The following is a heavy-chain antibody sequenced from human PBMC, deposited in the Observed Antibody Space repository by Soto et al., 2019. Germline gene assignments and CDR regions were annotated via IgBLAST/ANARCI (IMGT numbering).Heavy chain of an antibody. D-gene: IGHD3-22*01. Sequence: GESLKISCRTSGYRFTSYWIAWVRQIPGKGLEWMGIIFPSDSDTRYSPSFQGQVTISADRSTSTVFLQWASLKASDTAVYFCARKGKSGYFNWFDPWGQGTLVTV. CDR3: ARKGKSGYFNWFDP. V-gene: IGHV5-51*01. CDR1: GYRFTSYW. CDR2: IFPSDSDT. J-gene: IGHJ5*02.